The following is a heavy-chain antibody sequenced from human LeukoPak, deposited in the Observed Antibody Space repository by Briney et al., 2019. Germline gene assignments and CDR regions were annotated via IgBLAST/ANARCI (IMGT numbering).Heavy chain of an antibody. J-gene: IGHJ6*02. CDR2: INHSGST. D-gene: IGHD4-23*01. CDR1: GGSFSGYY. Sequence: SETLSLTCAVYGGSFSGYYWSWIRQPPGKGLEWIGEINHSGSTNYNPSLKSRVTISVDTSKNQFSLKLSSVTAADTAVYYCARGEGYGGIYGMDVWGQGTTVTVSS. CDR3: ARGEGYGGIYGMDV. V-gene: IGHV4-34*01.